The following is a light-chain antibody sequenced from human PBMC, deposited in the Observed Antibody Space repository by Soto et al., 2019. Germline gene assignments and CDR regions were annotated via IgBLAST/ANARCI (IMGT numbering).Light chain of an antibody. J-gene: IGKJ4*01. CDR2: DAS. CDR1: QSVSSY. CDR3: QERSNWPST. V-gene: IGKV3-11*01. Sequence: EIVLTQSPATLSLSPGNRATLSCRASQSVSSYLAWYQQKPGQAPRLLIYDASNRATGIPARFSGSGSGTAFIFTSTSLEPEDFAVYYCQERSNWPSTFGGGTKVEIK.